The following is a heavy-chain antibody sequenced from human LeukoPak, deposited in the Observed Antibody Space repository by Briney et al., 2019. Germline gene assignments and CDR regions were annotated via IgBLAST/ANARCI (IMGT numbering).Heavy chain of an antibody. CDR3: ASSYSSSWYEIYYYYGMDV. CDR2: VSGSGGST. CDR1: GFTFGTYA. V-gene: IGHV3-23*01. J-gene: IGHJ6*02. Sequence: GGSLRLSCAASGFTFGTYALSWVRQAPGKGLEWVSAVSGSGGSTYYADSVKGRFTISRDNAKNSLYLQMNSLRAEDTAVYYCASSYSSSWYEIYYYYGMDVWGQGTTVTVSS. D-gene: IGHD6-13*01.